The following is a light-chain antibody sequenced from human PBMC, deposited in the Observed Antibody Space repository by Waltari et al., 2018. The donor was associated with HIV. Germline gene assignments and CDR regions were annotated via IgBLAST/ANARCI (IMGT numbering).Light chain of an antibody. CDR3: ASYTARSIPWV. CDR2: DVI. CDR1: SRDIGGHNY. Sequence: QSALTQPASVCGSPGQSITISCTGTSRDIGGHNYVSRYQQHPGKPPKVLINDVINRPSGISDRFSGSKSGSTASLTISGLQAEDEADYYCASYTARSIPWVFGGGTKLTVV. V-gene: IGLV2-14*03. J-gene: IGLJ3*02.